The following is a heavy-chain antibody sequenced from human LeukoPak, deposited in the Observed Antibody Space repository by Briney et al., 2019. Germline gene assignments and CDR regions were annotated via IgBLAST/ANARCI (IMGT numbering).Heavy chain of an antibody. CDR3: ARDSSCGYNYRDY. J-gene: IGHJ4*02. CDR2: ISYDGSNK. V-gene: IGHV3-30-3*01. D-gene: IGHD5-24*01. Sequence: PGGSLRLSCAASGFTFSSYAMHWVRQAPGKGLEWVAVISYDGSNKYYADSVKGRFTISRDNSKNTLYLQMNSLRAEDTAVYYCARDSSCGYNYRDYWGQGTLVTVSS. CDR1: GFTFSSYA.